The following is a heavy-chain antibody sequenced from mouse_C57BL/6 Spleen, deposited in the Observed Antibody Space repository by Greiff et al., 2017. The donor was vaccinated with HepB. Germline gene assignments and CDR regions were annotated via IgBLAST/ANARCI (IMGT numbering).Heavy chain of an antibody. V-gene: IGHV1-80*01. CDR3: ARSLYYGSSYWYFDV. J-gene: IGHJ1*03. CDR2: IYPGDGDT. Sequence: VQLQQSGAELVKPGASVKISCKASGYAFSSYWMNWVKQRPGKGLEWIGQIYPGDGDTNYNGTFKGKATLTADKSSSTAYMQLSSLTSEDSAVYFCARSLYYGSSYWYFDVWGTVTTVTVSS. D-gene: IGHD1-1*01. CDR1: GYAFSSYW.